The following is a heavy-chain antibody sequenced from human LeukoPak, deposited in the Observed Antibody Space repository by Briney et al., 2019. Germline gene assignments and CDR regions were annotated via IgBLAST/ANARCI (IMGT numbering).Heavy chain of an antibody. Sequence: ASVKVSCKASGYTFTGYYMHWVRQAPGQGLEWMGWINPNSGGTNYAQKFQGRVTMTRATSISTAYMELSRLRSDDTAVYYCARDYYDYVWGSQYFDYWGQGTLVTVSS. CDR1: GYTFTGYY. CDR3: ARDYYDYVWGSQYFDY. CDR2: INPNSGGT. J-gene: IGHJ4*02. D-gene: IGHD3-16*01. V-gene: IGHV1-2*02.